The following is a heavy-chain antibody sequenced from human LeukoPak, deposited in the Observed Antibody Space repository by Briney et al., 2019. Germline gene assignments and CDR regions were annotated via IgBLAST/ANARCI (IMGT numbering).Heavy chain of an antibody. V-gene: IGHV4-39*01. J-gene: IGHJ4*02. CDR2: GFYSGSA. CDR3: ARLRGAMTPVTSDFDY. D-gene: IGHD4-17*01. CDR1: GGSISGSSYY. Sequence: SETLSLTCTVSGGSISGSSYYWAWTRQPPGKGLEWIGSGFYSGSAYYNPSLKSRVTISVDTSKNQFSLNLSSVTAADTAVYYCARLRGAMTPVTSDFDYWGQGTLVTVSS.